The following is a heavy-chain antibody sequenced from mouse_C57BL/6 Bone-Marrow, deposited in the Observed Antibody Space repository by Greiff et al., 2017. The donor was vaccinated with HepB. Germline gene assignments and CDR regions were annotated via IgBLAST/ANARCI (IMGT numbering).Heavy chain of an antibody. CDR3: ARRILTTVVDWYFDV. D-gene: IGHD1-1*01. CDR2: ISSGGSYT. Sequence: EVQLQQSGGDLVKPGGSLKLSCAASGFTFSSYGMSWVRQTPDKRLEWVATISSGGSYTYYPDSVKGRFTISRDNAKNTLYLQMSSLKSEDTAMYYCARRILTTVVDWYFDVWGTGTTVTVSS. J-gene: IGHJ1*03. CDR1: GFTFSSYG. V-gene: IGHV5-6*01.